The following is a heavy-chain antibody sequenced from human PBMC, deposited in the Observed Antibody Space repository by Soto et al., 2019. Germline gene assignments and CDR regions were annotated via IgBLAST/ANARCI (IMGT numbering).Heavy chain of an antibody. V-gene: IGHV1-3*04. CDR1: GYTFTDYA. Sequence: ASVKVSCKTSGYTFTDYAIHWVRQAPGQTLEWLGWIATGNGNTRFTQKFQGRVTITRDTSATTAYMELTSLRSEDTAVYYCAKWSRMWTPDDWGQGTLVTVSS. CDR2: IATGNGNT. D-gene: IGHD2-8*01. J-gene: IGHJ4*02. CDR3: AKWSRMWTPDD.